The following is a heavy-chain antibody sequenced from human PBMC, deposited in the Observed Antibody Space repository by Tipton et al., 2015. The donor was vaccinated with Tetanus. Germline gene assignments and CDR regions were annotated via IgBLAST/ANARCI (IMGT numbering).Heavy chain of an antibody. V-gene: IGHV4-39*01. CDR2: IYSSGDT. J-gene: IGHJ4*02. CDR3: ARHNSGYFTFFDS. CDR1: SVSIADNTNY. Sequence: TLSLTCTVSSVSIADNTNYWGWIRQPPGKGLGWIGSIYSSGDTYSNLSLKSRVTMSVDTSRNQFSLRLSSVTAADTAEYYCARHNSGYFTFFDSWGQGILVTVSS. D-gene: IGHD3-3*01.